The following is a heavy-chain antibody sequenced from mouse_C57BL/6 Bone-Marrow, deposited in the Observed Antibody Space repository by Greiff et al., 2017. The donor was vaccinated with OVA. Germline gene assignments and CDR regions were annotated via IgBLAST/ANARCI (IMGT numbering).Heavy chain of an antibody. CDR2: IYPRSGNT. D-gene: IGHD1-1*01. J-gene: IGHJ4*01. CDR3: AITTVVATRAMDY. V-gene: IGHV1-81*01. Sequence: QVQLQQSGAELARPGASVKLSCKASGYTFTSYGISWVKQRTGQGLEWIGEIYPRSGNTYYNEKFKGKATLTADKSSSTAYLELRSRTSEDSAVYFCAITTVVATRAMDYWGQGTSVTVSS. CDR1: GYTFTSYG.